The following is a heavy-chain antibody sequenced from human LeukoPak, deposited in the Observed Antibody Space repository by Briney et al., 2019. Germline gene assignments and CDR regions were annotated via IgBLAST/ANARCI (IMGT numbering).Heavy chain of an antibody. Sequence: PSETLSLTCTVSAGSITSYYWSWIRQPPGKGLEWIGYIYDSGSTNYSPSLKSRVTMSVDTSKNQFSLKLSSVTAADTAVYYCARHHVEYNWFDPWGQGTLVTVSS. D-gene: IGHD2-15*01. V-gene: IGHV4-59*08. CDR3: ARHHVEYNWFDP. CDR2: IYDSGST. CDR1: AGSITSYY. J-gene: IGHJ5*02.